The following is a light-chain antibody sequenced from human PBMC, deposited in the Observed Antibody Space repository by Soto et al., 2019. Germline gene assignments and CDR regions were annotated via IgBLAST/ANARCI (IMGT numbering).Light chain of an antibody. CDR2: KAS. CDR3: QQYKSFSQT. V-gene: IGKV1-5*03. J-gene: IGKJ2*01. Sequence: DIQMTQSPSTLSASVGDRVTITCRASQSINTWLAWYQQKPGKAPRLLIYKASSLESGVPSRFSGSGSGTEFTLTISSLQPDDLATYYCQQYKSFSQTFGQGTKLE. CDR1: QSINTW.